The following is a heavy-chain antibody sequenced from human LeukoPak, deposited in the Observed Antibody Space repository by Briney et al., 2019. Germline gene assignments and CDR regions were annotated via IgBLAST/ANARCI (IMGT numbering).Heavy chain of an antibody. CDR1: GYSFTSYW. Sequence: GESLKISCKGSGYSFTSYWIGWVRQMPGKGLEWMGIIYPGDSDTRYSPSFQGQVTISADKSISTAYLQWSSLKASDTAMYYCARQAMGHVAAGHYYGMDVWGQGTTVTVSS. J-gene: IGHJ6*02. V-gene: IGHV5-51*01. CDR3: ARQAMGHVAAGHYYGMDV. CDR2: IYPGDSDT. D-gene: IGHD5-18*01.